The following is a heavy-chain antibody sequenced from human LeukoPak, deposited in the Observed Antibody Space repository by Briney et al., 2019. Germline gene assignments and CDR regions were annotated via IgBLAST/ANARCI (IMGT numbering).Heavy chain of an antibody. CDR1: GYTFTSYG. CDR3: ARDGVVVPAALDY. J-gene: IGHJ4*02. CDR2: INPNSGGT. D-gene: IGHD2-2*01. Sequence: ASVKVSCKASGYTFTSYGISWVRQAPGQGLEWMGWINPNSGGTNYAQKFQGRVTMTRDTSISTAYMELTRLRSDDTAVYYCARDGVVVPAALDYWGQGTLVTVSS. V-gene: IGHV1-2*02.